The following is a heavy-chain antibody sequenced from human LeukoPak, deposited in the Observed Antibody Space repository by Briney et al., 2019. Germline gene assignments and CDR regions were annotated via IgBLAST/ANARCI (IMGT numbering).Heavy chain of an antibody. CDR1: GGSIDTGDW. Sequence: KPSETLSLTCVVSGGSIDTGDWWTWVRQSPGKGLEWIGEIYQSGSTNYSPSLKNRVTISIDKSKNQFSLNLKSVTAADTAVYFCARTHLMVPHYYFDFWGQGTLVTVSS. V-gene: IGHV4/OR15-8*01. CDR2: IYQSGST. J-gene: IGHJ4*01. D-gene: IGHD2-8*01. CDR3: ARTHLMVPHYYFDF.